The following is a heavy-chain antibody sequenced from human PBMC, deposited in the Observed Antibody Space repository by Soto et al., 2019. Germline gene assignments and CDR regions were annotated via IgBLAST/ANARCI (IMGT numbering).Heavy chain of an antibody. CDR3: ARDGALNDYGHYLRIFDY. V-gene: IGHV3-33*01. CDR2: IWYDGSNK. Sequence: GVSLRLSCAASGFTFSSYGMHGVRQAPGKGLEWVAVIWYDGSNKYYADSVKGRFTISRDNSKNTLYLQMNSLRAEDTAVYYCARDGALNDYGHYLRIFDYWGQGP. D-gene: IGHD4-17*01. J-gene: IGHJ4*02. CDR1: GFTFSSYG.